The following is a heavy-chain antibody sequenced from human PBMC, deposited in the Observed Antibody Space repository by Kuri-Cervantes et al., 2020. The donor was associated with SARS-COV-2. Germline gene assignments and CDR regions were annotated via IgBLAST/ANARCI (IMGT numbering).Heavy chain of an antibody. V-gene: IGHV3-30*04. CDR3: ARVFYEWFLVVVPPQCDP. Sequence: GGSLRLSCAASGFTFSSYAMHWVRQAPGKGLEWVSVISYDGSNKYYADSVKGRFTISRDNSKNTLYLQMNSLRAQDTAVYYCARVFYEWFLVVVPPQCDPWGQGTLVTVSS. D-gene: IGHD3-3*01. CDR1: GFTFSSYA. J-gene: IGHJ5*02. CDR2: ISYDGSNK.